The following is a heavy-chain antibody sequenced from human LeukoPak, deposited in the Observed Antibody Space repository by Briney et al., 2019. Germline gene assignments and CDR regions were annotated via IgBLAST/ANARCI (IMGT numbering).Heavy chain of an antibody. CDR2: ISWNSGSI. CDR1: EFTFDDYA. CDR3: ARDMGDWNARQGSWFDP. Sequence: PGRSLRLSCAASEFTFDDYAMHWVRQAPGKGLEWVSGISWNSGSIGYADSVKGRFTISRDNAKNSLYLQMNSLRAEDTAVYYCARDMGDWNARQGSWFDPWGQGTLVTVSS. V-gene: IGHV3-9*01. D-gene: IGHD1-1*01. J-gene: IGHJ5*02.